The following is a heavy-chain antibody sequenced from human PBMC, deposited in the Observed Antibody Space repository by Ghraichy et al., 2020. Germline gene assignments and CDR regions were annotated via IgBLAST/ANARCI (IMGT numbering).Heavy chain of an antibody. V-gene: IGHV3-7*03. D-gene: IGHD1-1*01. CDR2: INDDGSGK. CDR1: GFSFGVSW. CDR3: LRDLIRTAWSRNDVHY. J-gene: IGHJ4*02. Sequence: GGSLRLSCAASGFSFGVSWMNWVRQAPGKGLEWVAKINDDGSGKYYADSVRGRFTISRDNAGTSLFLQMNSLKVEDTAVYYCLRDLIRTAWSRNDVHYLGRGTVVTV.